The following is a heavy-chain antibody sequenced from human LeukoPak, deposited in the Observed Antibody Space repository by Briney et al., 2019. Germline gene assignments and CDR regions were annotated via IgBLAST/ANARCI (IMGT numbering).Heavy chain of an antibody. J-gene: IGHJ4*02. CDR3: ARDLETTAEIDY. D-gene: IGHD4-17*01. CDR2: TYYRSKLYN. Sequence: SQTLSLTCTISGDSFSSNSAAWNWIRQSPSRGLEWLGRTYYRSKLYNDCAVTVKSRITINSDTSKNQFSLQLNSVTPEDTAVYYCARDLETTAEIDYWGQGTLVTVSS. V-gene: IGHV6-1*01. CDR1: GDSFSSNSAA.